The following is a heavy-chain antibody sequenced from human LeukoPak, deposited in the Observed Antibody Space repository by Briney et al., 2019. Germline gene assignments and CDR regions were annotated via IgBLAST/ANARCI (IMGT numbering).Heavy chain of an antibody. CDR2: VDKRGST. CDR1: GGSIRNYY. CDR3: ARGGSSCYGCHDWFDP. Sequence: PSETLSLTCSVSGGSIRNYYLSWIRQSPGKGLEWIGNVDKRGSTNYNPSFKSRVIVSSDTSRNEFSLKLNSVTAAYTAIYYCARGGSSCYGCHDWFDPWGQGTRVTVSS. J-gene: IGHJ5*02. D-gene: IGHD2-2*01. V-gene: IGHV4-59*08.